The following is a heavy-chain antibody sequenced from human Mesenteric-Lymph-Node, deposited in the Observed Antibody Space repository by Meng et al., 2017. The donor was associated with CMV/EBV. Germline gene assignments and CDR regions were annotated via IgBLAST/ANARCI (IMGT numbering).Heavy chain of an antibody. CDR1: GGSIGSNY. CDR3: ARGDFVNYYFAY. CDR2: IYYTGST. D-gene: IGHD3-3*01. V-gene: IGHV4-59*01. Sequence: SETLSLTCTVSGGSIGSNYWSWIRQPPGKGLEWIGYIYYTGSTNYNPSLKSRLTISLDTSKNQFSLRLSSVTAADTAVYYCARGDFVNYYFAYWGQGTLVTVSS. J-gene: IGHJ4*02.